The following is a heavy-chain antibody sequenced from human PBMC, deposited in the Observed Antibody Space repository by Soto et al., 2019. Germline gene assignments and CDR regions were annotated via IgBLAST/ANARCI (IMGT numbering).Heavy chain of an antibody. CDR2: IYYSGST. D-gene: IGHD2-2*01. V-gene: IGHV4-39*01. J-gene: IGHJ5*02. CDR3: ARGGYCSSTSCLNWLDP. Sequence: PSETLSLTCTVSAGSISSSSYYWGWIRQPPGKGLEWIGSIYYSGSTYYNPSLKSRVTISVDTSKNQFSLKLSSVTAADTAVYYCARGGYCSSTSCLNWLDPWGQGTLVTVSS. CDR1: AGSISSSSYY.